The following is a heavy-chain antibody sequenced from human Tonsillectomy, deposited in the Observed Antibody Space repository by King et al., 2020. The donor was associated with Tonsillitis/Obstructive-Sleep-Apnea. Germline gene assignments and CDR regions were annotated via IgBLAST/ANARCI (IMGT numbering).Heavy chain of an antibody. CDR1: GYIFTNYG. D-gene: IGHD3-16*02. Sequence: LGQAGKEVKKPGAAGMVSCEDSGYIFTNYGIVWVREARGQGVQWRGGMTKENGATDYAPNFQDRVTMTADTSTTTAYMELRSLRSDDTAVYYCARGPLRFWSSYPNWLDPWGQGTLVIVSS. CDR2: MTKENGAT. J-gene: IGHJ5*02. V-gene: IGHV1-18*01. CDR3: ARGPLRFWSSYPNWLDP.